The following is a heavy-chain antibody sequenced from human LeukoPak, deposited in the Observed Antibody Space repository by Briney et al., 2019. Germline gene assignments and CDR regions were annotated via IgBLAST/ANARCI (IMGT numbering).Heavy chain of an antibody. D-gene: IGHD1-26*01. CDR3: ARDKIEGATNFDY. V-gene: IGHV3-7*03. CDR2: IKQDGSEK. CDR1: GFTFSSYW. J-gene: IGHJ4*02. Sequence: GGSLRLSCAASGFTFSSYWMSWVRQAPGKGLEWVANIKQDGSEKYYVDSVKGRSTIFRDNAKNSLYLQMNSLRAEDTAVYYCARDKIEGATNFDYWGQGTLVTVSS.